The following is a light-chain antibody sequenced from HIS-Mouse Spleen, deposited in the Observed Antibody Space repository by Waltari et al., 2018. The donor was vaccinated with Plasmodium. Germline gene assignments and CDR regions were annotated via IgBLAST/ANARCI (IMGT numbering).Light chain of an antibody. CDR1: SSNIGSNT. CDR3: AAWDDSLNGWV. J-gene: IGLJ3*02. Sequence: QSVLTQPPSASGTPGQRVTISCSGSSSNIGSNTVNWYQQFPGTAPKLLIYSTKQRPSGVPDRFSGSKSGTSASLAISGLQSEDEADYYCAAWDDSLNGWVFGGGTKLTVL. V-gene: IGLV1-44*01. CDR2: STK.